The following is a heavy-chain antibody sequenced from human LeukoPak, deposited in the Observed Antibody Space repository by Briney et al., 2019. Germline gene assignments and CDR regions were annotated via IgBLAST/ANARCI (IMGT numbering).Heavy chain of an antibody. V-gene: IGHV4-30-4*01. CDR2: IYYSGST. CDR1: GGSISSGDYY. J-gene: IGHJ3*02. CDR3: GRDGPQEYAFDI. D-gene: IGHD3-10*01. Sequence: PSETLSLTCTVSGGSISSGDYYWSWIRQPPGKGLEWIGYIYYSGSTYYNPSLKSRVTISVDTSKTQFSLKLSSVTAADTAVYCCGRDGPQEYAFDIWGQGTMVTVSS.